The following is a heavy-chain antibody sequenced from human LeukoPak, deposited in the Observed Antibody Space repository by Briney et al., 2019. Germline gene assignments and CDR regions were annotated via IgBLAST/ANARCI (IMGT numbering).Heavy chain of an antibody. Sequence: ASVKVSCKASGHTFTGYYMHWVRQAPGQGLEWMGWINPNSGGTNYAQKFQGRVTMTRDTSISTAYMELSRLRSDDTAVYYCARDPAPYSNYPNWFDPWGQGTLVTVSS. CDR3: ARDPAPYSNYPNWFDP. CDR1: GHTFTGYY. V-gene: IGHV1-2*02. J-gene: IGHJ5*02. D-gene: IGHD4-11*01. CDR2: INPNSGGT.